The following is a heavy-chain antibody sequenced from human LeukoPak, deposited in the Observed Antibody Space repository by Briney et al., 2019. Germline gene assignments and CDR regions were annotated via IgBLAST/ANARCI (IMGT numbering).Heavy chain of an antibody. CDR2: ISGSGGST. J-gene: IGHJ3*02. CDR1: GFTFSSYG. CDR3: AKDLITMVRGVNPEGAFDI. V-gene: IGHV3-23*01. D-gene: IGHD3-10*01. Sequence: GGTLRLSCAASGFTFSSYGMSWVRQAPGKGLEWVSAISGSGGSTYYADSVKGRFTISRDNSKNTLYLQMNSLRAEDTAVYYCAKDLITMVRGVNPEGAFDIWGQGTMVTVSS.